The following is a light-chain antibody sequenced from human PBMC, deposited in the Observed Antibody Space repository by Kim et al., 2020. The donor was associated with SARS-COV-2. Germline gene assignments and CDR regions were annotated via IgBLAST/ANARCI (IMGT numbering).Light chain of an antibody. J-gene: IGKJ5*01. CDR2: GVS. V-gene: IGKV3-20*01. Sequence: EIVLTQSPGTLSLSPGERATLSCRASHSVSGNYLAWYQQKPGQAPRVFIYGVSRRATGIPDRFSGSGSGTEFTLTISRLEPEDFAMYYCQQYARAPDTFGQGTRLETK. CDR3: QQYARAPDT. CDR1: HSVSGNY.